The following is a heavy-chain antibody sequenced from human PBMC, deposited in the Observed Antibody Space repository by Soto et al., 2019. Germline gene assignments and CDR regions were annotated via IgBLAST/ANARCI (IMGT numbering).Heavy chain of an antibody. CDR2: ISGSGGST. D-gene: IGHD6-19*01. CDR1: GFTFSSYA. J-gene: IGHJ4*02. CDR3: AKSSGWFHPFDY. Sequence: EVQLLESGGGLVQPGGSLRLSCAASGFTFSSYALGWVRQAPGKGLEWVSVISGSGGSTYYADSVKGRFTISRDNSKNTLYLQMNSLRADDTAVYYCAKSSGWFHPFDYWGQGTLVTVSS. V-gene: IGHV3-23*01.